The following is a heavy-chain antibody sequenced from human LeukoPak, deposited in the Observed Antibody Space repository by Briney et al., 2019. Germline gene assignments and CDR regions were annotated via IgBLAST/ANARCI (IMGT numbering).Heavy chain of an antibody. CDR2: ISSSSSSS. CDR1: GFTFSTYS. V-gene: IGHV3-48*04. Sequence: PGGSLRLSCAASGFTFSTYSMNWVRQAPGKGLEWVSYISSSSSSSYYADSVKGRFTISRDNAKNSLYLQMNSLRAEDTAVYYCAREGSYSSGWYYAFDIWGQGTMVTVSS. J-gene: IGHJ3*02. CDR3: AREGSYSSGWYYAFDI. D-gene: IGHD6-19*01.